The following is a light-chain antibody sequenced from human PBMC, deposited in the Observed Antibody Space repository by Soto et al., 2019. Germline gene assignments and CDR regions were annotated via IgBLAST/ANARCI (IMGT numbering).Light chain of an antibody. Sequence: QSALTQPPSAYGSPGQSVTISCTGTSSDVGGYNYVSWYQQHPGKAPKLMIYEVSKRPSGVPDRFSGSKSGNTASLTVSGLQAEDDADYYCSSYAGSNNLVFGGGTKLTVL. J-gene: IGLJ2*01. CDR2: EVS. CDR1: SSDVGGYNY. V-gene: IGLV2-8*01. CDR3: SSYAGSNNLV.